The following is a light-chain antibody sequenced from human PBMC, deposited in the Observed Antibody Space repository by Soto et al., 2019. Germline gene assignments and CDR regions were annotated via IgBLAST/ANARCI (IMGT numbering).Light chain of an antibody. J-gene: IGLJ1*01. V-gene: IGLV2-11*01. Sequence: QSVLTQPRSVSGSPGQSVTIAYTGTSGDVGGYNYVSWYRRHPGRAPKLMIYDVSERPSGVPDRFSGSKSGNTASLTISGLQAEDEADYYCCSYAGSSYVFGTGTKVTVL. CDR1: SGDVGGYNY. CDR3: CSYAGSSYV. CDR2: DVS.